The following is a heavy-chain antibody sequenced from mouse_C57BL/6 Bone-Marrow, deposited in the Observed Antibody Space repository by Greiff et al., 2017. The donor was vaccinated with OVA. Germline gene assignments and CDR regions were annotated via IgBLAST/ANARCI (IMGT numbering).Heavy chain of an antibody. V-gene: IGHV14-4*01. CDR3: TTYRY. CDR2: IDPENGDT. CDR1: GFNIKDDY. Sequence: EVQVVESGAELVRPGASVKLSCTASGFNIKDDYMHWVKERPEQGLEWIGWIDPENGDTEYASKFQGKATITADTSSKTVYLQLSSLTSEDTAVYYCTTYRYWGHGTTLTVSS. J-gene: IGHJ2*01.